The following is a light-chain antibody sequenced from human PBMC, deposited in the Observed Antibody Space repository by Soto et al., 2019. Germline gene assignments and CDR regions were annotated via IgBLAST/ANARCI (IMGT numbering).Light chain of an antibody. CDR1: SSDVGAYKY. CDR2: EVS. CDR3: TSYVGCDIWV. Sequence: QSALTQPPSASGSPGQSVTISCTGTSSDVGAYKYVSWYQQYPGKAPKLMIYEVSKRPSGFPDRFSGSKSGNTASLTVSGLQAEDEADYYCTSYVGCDIWVFSGGTKVTVL. J-gene: IGLJ3*02. V-gene: IGLV2-8*01.